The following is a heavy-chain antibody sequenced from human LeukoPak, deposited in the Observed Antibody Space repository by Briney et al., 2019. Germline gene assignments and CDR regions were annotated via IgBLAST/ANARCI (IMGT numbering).Heavy chain of an antibody. CDR1: GYSISSGYY. D-gene: IGHD1-26*01. J-gene: IGHJ6*03. CDR2: IYYSGST. CDR3: ARGSGSYLYYYYYMDV. Sequence: SETLSLTCTVSGYSISSGYYWGWIRQPPGKGLEWLGYIYYSGSTNYNPSLKSRVTISVHTSKNQFSLKLSSVTAADTAVYYCARGSGSYLYYYYYMDVWGKGTTVTVSS. V-gene: IGHV4-61*01.